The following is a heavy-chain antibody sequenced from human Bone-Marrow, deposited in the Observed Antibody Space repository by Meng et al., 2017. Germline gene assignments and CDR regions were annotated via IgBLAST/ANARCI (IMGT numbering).Heavy chain of an antibody. D-gene: IGHD5-12*01. V-gene: IGHV3-23*01. CDR2: ITGSGDA. J-gene: IGHJ4*02. CDR1: GFIFSTYA. CDR3: AGSVRFIGYDARAFEY. Sequence: ESLKISCAASGFIFSTYAMTWVRQAPGKGLEWVSSITGSGDASYADSVKGRFTISSDNSKNTLFLHMNSLTAEDTALYYCAGSVRFIGYDARAFEYWGQGTLVTVSS.